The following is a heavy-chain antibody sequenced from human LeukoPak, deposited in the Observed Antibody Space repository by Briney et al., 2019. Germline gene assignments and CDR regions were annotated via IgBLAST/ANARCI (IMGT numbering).Heavy chain of an antibody. V-gene: IGHV3-30*03. CDR1: GFTFCSYG. Sequence: PGRSLRLSCAASGFTFCSYGMHWVRQAPGKGLEWVAVISYDGSNKYYADSVKGRFTISRDNSKNTLYLQMNSLRAEDTAVYYCARDEEVEMATIKIDYWGQGTLVTVSS. J-gene: IGHJ4*02. D-gene: IGHD5-24*01. CDR2: ISYDGSNK. CDR3: ARDEEVEMATIKIDY.